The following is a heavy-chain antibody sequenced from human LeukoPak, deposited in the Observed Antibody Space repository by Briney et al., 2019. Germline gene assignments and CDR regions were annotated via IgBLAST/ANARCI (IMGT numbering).Heavy chain of an antibody. D-gene: IGHD3-3*01. Sequence: GGSLRPSCAASGFTFTSYAMSWVRQAPGKGLEWVSAIIGDGRSTYYADSVKGRFTISRDNSKNTFYLQMNSLRAEDTAVYYCAKGPLFWSGYHYFDYWGQGTLVTVSS. V-gene: IGHV3-23*01. J-gene: IGHJ4*02. CDR1: GFTFTSYA. CDR3: AKGPLFWSGYHYFDY. CDR2: IIGDGRST.